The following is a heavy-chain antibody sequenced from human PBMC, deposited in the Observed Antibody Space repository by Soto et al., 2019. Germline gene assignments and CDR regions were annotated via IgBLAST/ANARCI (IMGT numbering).Heavy chain of an antibody. J-gene: IGHJ4*02. V-gene: IGHV3-21*01. Sequence: EVQLVESGGGLVKPGGSLRLSCAASGFTFNTYDMDWVRQAPGKGLEWVSSINKASIYIYYADSVRGRFTISRDNAKNSLYLQKNSLRVEDTAVYYCARRSVTTYHFFDDWGQGTLVTVSS. CDR1: GFTFNTYD. CDR3: ARRSVTTYHFFDD. CDR2: INKASIYI. D-gene: IGHD4-17*01.